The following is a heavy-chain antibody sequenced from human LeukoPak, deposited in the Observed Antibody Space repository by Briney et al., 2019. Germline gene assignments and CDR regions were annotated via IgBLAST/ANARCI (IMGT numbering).Heavy chain of an antibody. J-gene: IGHJ4*02. CDR3: AKDGTVAGLHYYFGY. CDR2: ISGIGGST. CDR1: GFTFSSYA. V-gene: IGHV3-23*01. D-gene: IGHD6-19*01. Sequence: GGSLRLSCAVSGFTFSSYAMSWVRQAPGNGLEWVSVISGIGGSTYYADSVEGRFTTSRDNSKNTLSLQMNSLRAEDTAVYYCAKDGTVAGLHYYFGYWGQGTQVTVSS.